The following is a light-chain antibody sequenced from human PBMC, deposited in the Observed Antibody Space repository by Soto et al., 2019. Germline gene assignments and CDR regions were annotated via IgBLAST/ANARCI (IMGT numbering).Light chain of an antibody. J-gene: IGLJ2*01. CDR2: LNSDGSH. CDR3: QTWGTGFRV. CDR1: SGHSTYA. V-gene: IGLV4-69*01. Sequence: QSVLTQSPSASASLGASVKLTCTLSSGHSTYAIAWHQQQPQKGPRFLMKLNSDGSHRRGDGFPDRFSGSSSGAERYLTIARIQSEDEADYYCQTWGTGFRVFGGGTQLTVL.